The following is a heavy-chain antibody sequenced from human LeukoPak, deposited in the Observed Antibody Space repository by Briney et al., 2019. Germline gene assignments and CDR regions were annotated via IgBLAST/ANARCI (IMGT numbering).Heavy chain of an antibody. Sequence: GGSLRLSCAASGFTFSSYAMSWVRQAPGKGLEGVSAISGSGGSTYYADSVKGRFTISRDNSKNTLYLQMNSLRAEDTAVYYCATKVIGSYYFDYWGQGTLVTVSS. J-gene: IGHJ4*02. CDR2: ISGSGGST. D-gene: IGHD2-21*01. CDR3: ATKVIGSYYFDY. V-gene: IGHV3-23*01. CDR1: GFTFSSYA.